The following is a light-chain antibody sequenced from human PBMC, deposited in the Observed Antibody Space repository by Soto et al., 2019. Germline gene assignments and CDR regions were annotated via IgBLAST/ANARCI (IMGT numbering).Light chain of an antibody. Sequence: EIVLTQSPATLSLSPGERATLSCRASQSVSSYLAWYQQKPGQAPRLLIYGASNRATAIPARFSGSGSGTDFTLTISSLEPEDSAVYYCLQRSNWLTFGGGTKVDI. CDR2: GAS. CDR3: LQRSNWLT. CDR1: QSVSSY. J-gene: IGKJ4*01. V-gene: IGKV3-11*01.